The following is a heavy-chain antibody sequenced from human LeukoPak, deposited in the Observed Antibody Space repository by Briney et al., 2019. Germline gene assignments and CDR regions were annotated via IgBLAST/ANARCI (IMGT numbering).Heavy chain of an antibody. V-gene: IGHV1-46*01. CDR1: GYTFTPYH. CDR3: ARDGPAYQSDY. Sequence: ASVTVTLMASGYTFTPYHLHWVRQAPGQGLEWMGQIKTNGEGTFTTQKFQGRISMTMDTSTSTVYMELNSLRSEDTAIYYCARDGPAYQSDYWAGETLVTVSS. J-gene: IGHJ4*02. D-gene: IGHD2-2*01. CDR2: IKTNGEGT.